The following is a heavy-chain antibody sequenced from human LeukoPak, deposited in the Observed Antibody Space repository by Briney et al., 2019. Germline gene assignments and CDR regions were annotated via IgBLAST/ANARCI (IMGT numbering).Heavy chain of an antibody. CDR2: IYTSGST. Sequence: KPSETLSLTCTVSGVSISSYYWSWIRQPAGKGLEWIGRIYTSGSTNYNPSLKSRVTMSVDTSKSQFSLKLSSVTAADTAVYYCARTIMENFYYYYYGMDVWGQGTTVTVSS. D-gene: IGHD3-16*01. CDR3: ARTIMENFYYYYYGMDV. J-gene: IGHJ6*02. CDR1: GVSISSYY. V-gene: IGHV4-4*07.